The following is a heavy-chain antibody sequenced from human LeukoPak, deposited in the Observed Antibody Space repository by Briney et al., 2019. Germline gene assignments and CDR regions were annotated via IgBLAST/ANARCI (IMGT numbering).Heavy chain of an antibody. V-gene: IGHV3-23*01. CDR3: VKRVDYSEKYYFDS. CDR1: GFTFSSYA. Sequence: QPGGSLRLSCAASGFTFSSYAMSWVRQAPGKGLEWVSAISGDVRSTFYADSVKGRFTISRDNSKNTLSLQMNSLRADDTAIYYCVKRVDYSEKYYFDSWGRGTLVTVSS. J-gene: IGHJ4*02. CDR2: ISGDVRST. D-gene: IGHD4-11*01.